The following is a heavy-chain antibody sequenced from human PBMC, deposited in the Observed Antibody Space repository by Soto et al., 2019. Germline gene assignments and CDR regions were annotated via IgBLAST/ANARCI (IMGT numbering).Heavy chain of an antibody. CDR1: GFTFSSYW. Sequence: GGSLRLSCAASGFTFSSYWMHWVRQAPGKGLVWVSRINSDGSSTTYADSVKGRFTISRDNAKNTLYLQMNSLRAEDTAVYFCARSQGGNYHFDYWRQGTLATVSS. CDR3: ARSQGGNYHFDY. J-gene: IGHJ4*02. D-gene: IGHD1-26*01. CDR2: INSDGSST. V-gene: IGHV3-74*01.